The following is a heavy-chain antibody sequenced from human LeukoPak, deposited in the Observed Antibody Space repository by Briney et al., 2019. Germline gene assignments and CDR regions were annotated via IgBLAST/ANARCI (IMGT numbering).Heavy chain of an antibody. CDR1: GFNFRDYG. CDR3: AKDRPNYYETSGPLEGDALDI. Sequence: PGGSLRLSCAASGFNFRDYGMEWVRQAPGKGLEWVAIVSNDGNDKKYADIVAGRFTISRDNSKNTVYLQMNSLRPEDTALYYCAKDRPNYYETSGPLEGDALDIWGQGTMAIVSS. V-gene: IGHV3-30*18. CDR2: VSNDGNDK. D-gene: IGHD3-22*01. J-gene: IGHJ3*02.